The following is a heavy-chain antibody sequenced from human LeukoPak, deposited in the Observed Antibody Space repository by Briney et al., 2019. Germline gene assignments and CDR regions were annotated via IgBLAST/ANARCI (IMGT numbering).Heavy chain of an antibody. Sequence: GGSLRLSCAASGFTFSSYGMHWVRQAPGKGLEWVAFIRYDGSNKYYADSVKGRFTISRDNSKNTLYLQMNSLRAEDTAVYYCARDNYDILTDIFDYWGQGTLVTVSS. CDR3: ARDNYDILTDIFDY. D-gene: IGHD3-9*01. V-gene: IGHV3-30*02. CDR2: IRYDGSNK. CDR1: GFTFSSYG. J-gene: IGHJ4*02.